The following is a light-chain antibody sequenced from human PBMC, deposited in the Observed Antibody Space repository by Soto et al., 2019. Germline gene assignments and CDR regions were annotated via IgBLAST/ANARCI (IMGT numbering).Light chain of an antibody. CDR1: SSDVGGYNY. J-gene: IGLJ2*01. CDR3: SSYTSGSTVV. Sequence: QSALTQPASVSGSPGQSITISCTGTSSDVGGYNYVSWYQQHPGKAPKLMIYDVSNRTSGVSNRFSGSKSGNTAYLTISGLQAEDEADYYCSSYTSGSTVVFGGGTKLTVL. CDR2: DVS. V-gene: IGLV2-14*01.